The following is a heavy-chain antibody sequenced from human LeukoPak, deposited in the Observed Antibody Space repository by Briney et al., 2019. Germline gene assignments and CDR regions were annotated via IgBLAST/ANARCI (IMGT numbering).Heavy chain of an antibody. D-gene: IGHD5-24*01. CDR3: ARSVDVDY. Sequence: GGSLRLSCAASGSTFNNYYMSWVRQAPGKGLERVSCISSSSSTIYYADSVKGRFTISRDKAKNSLYLQMNALRAEDTAVYYCARSVDVDYWGQGILVTVSP. CDR1: GSTFNNYY. J-gene: IGHJ4*02. CDR2: ISSSSSTI. V-gene: IGHV3-48*01.